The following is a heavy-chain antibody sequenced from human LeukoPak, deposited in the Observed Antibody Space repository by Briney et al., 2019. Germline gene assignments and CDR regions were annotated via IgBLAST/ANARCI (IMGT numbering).Heavy chain of an antibody. CDR2: ISDSGGST. CDR3: ARGLLTIFGVVIPQKNYGMDV. D-gene: IGHD3-3*01. J-gene: IGHJ6*02. Sequence: GGSLRLSCAASGFTFSSYAMSWVRQAPGKGLEWVSAISDSGGSTYYADSVKGRFTISRDNSKNTLYLQMNSLRAEDTAVYYCARGLLTIFGVVIPQKNYGMDVWGQGTTVTVSS. CDR1: GFTFSSYA. V-gene: IGHV3-23*01.